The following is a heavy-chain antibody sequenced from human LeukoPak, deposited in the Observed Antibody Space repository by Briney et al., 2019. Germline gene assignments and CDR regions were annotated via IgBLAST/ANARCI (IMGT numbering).Heavy chain of an antibody. CDR1: GVSISSSYSY. V-gene: IGHV4-39*01. J-gene: IGHJ4*02. CDR2: IYYTGNT. CDR3: TRQTGSGLFILP. Sequence: SETLSLTCTVSGVSISSSYSYWGWIRQPPGMGLEWIGSIYYTGNTYYNASLKSQVSISIDTSKNQFSLKLTSVTAADTAVYYCTRQTGSGLFILPGGQGTLVTVSS. D-gene: IGHD3/OR15-3a*01.